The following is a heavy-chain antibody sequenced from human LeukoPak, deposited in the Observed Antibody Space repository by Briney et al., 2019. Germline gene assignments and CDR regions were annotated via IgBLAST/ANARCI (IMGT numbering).Heavy chain of an antibody. J-gene: IGHJ3*02. V-gene: IGHV3-9*01. CDR2: ISWNSGSI. D-gene: IGHD6-6*01. CDR1: GFTFDDYA. CDR3: AKGQQAARVYAFDI. Sequence: QPGRSLRLSCAASGFTFDDYAMHWVRQAPGKGLEWVSGISWNSGSIGYADSVKGRFTISRDNAKNSLYLQMNSLRAEDTALYYCAKGQQAARVYAFDIWGQGTMVTVSP.